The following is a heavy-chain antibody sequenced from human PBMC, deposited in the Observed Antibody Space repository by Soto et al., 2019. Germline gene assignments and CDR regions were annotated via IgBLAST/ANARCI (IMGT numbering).Heavy chain of an antibody. V-gene: IGHV5-51*01. D-gene: IGHD6-13*01. Sequence: GESLKISCKGSGYSFTSYWIGWVRQMPGKGLEWMGIIYPGDSDTRYSPSFQGQVTISADKSISTAYLQWSSLKASDTAMYYCARQDSSSYHIYYYYYGMDVWGQGTTVTVSS. J-gene: IGHJ6*02. CDR3: ARQDSSSYHIYYYYYGMDV. CDR2: IYPGDSDT. CDR1: GYSFTSYW.